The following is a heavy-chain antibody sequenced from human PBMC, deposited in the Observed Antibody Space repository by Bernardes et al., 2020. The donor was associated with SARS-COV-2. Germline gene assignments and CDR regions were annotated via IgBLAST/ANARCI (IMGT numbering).Heavy chain of an antibody. V-gene: IGHV3-23*01. CDR3: ARGGHLWFGELYPFDI. Sequence: GGSLRLSCAASGFTFSSYVMSWVRQAPGKGLEWVSIISDSGPTYYADSVKGRFTISRDNSKNSLYLQMNSLRAEDTAVYYCARGGHLWFGELYPFDIWGQGTVVTVSS. D-gene: IGHD3-10*01. J-gene: IGHJ3*02. CDR2: ISDSGPT. CDR1: GFTFSSYV.